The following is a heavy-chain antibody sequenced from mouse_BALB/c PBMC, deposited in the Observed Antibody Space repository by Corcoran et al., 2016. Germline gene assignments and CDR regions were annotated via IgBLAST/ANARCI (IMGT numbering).Heavy chain of an antibody. CDR3: ARRLYGNPLYAMDY. Sequence: EVQLQQSGPELVQPGASVTISCKASGYSFTGYYLHWVKQSHVKSLEWIGRINPYNGATSYNQNFKDKASLTVDQSSSTAYMELHSLTSEDSAVYYCARRLYGNPLYAMDYWGQGTSVTVSS. V-gene: IGHV1-26*01. J-gene: IGHJ4*01. CDR1: GYSFTGYY. CDR2: INPYNGAT. D-gene: IGHD2-10*02.